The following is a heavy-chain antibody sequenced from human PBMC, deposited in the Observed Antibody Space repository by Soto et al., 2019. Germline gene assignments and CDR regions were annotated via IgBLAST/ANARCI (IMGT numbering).Heavy chain of an antibody. CDR3: ARGAWGTHDFDM. Sequence: GGSLRLSCAASGFTFSSFGMNWVRQAPGKGLEWVSKISSGSSSIYYADSVKGRFTISRDNAKNSLYLQMNSLRDEDTAVYYCARGAWGTHDFDMWGQGTMVTVSS. CDR2: ISSGSSSI. V-gene: IGHV3-48*02. CDR1: GFTFSSFG. J-gene: IGHJ3*02. D-gene: IGHD7-27*01.